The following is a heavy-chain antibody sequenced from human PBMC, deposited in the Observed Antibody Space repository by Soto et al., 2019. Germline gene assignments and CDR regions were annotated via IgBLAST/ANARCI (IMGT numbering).Heavy chain of an antibody. V-gene: IGHV1-8*01. CDR3: ARVHMGTHYFHY. D-gene: IGHD7-27*01. J-gene: IGHJ4*02. CDR2: MNPDSGNT. CDR1: GYTFTSYD. Sequence: QVQLVQSGAEVKKPGASVKVSCKTSGYTFTSYDINWVRQATGQGLEWMGWMNPDSGNTGYAQKFQGRVTMTRNTSISTAYMELSNLSSEDTAVYYCARVHMGTHYFHYWGQGPLVTVSS.